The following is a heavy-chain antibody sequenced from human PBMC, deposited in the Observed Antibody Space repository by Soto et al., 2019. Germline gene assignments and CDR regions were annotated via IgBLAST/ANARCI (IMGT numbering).Heavy chain of an antibody. D-gene: IGHD3-10*02. V-gene: IGHV3-74*01. CDR3: ARDVPHDWFDS. Sequence: EVQLVESGGGLVQPGGSLRLSCEASRGAFGDYWMHWVRQAPGEGLVWVSRINRDANDIIYADSVKGRFTASRDNAKNMVFLQMNSLVGEDTAVSYWARDVPHDWFDSWGPGTLVTASS. CDR2: INRDANDI. CDR1: RGAFGDYW. J-gene: IGHJ5*01.